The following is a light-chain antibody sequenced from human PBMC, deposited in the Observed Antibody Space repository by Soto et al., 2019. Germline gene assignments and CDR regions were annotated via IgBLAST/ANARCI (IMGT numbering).Light chain of an antibody. CDR1: QSVSSSY. CDR2: GAS. CDR3: QQYGSSPA. J-gene: IGKJ4*01. V-gene: IGKV3-20*01. Sequence: EIVLTQSPGTLSLSPGERATLSCRASQSVSSSYLAWYQQKPGQAPRLLLYGASSRATGIPDRFSGSGSGTAFTLTISRLEPEDFALYYCQQYGSSPAFGGGTKVEIK.